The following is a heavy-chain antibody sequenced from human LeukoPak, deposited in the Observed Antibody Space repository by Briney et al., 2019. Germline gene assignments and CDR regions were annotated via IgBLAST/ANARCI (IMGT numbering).Heavy chain of an antibody. CDR2: IRNDGSDK. Sequence: GGSLRLSCTASGFTLRTYDMHWVRQAPGKGLEWVAFIRNDGSDKYYADSVKGRFTISRDNAKNSLYLQMNSLRAEDTAVYYCAELGITMIGGVWGKGTTVTISS. CDR3: AELGITMIGGV. CDR1: GFTLRTYD. J-gene: IGHJ6*04. D-gene: IGHD3-10*02. V-gene: IGHV3-30*02.